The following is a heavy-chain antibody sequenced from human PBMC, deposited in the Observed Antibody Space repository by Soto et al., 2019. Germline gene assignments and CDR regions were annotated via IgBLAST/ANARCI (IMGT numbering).Heavy chain of an antibody. D-gene: IGHD3-9*01. V-gene: IGHV1-2*02. CDR2: IFPKSGGT. J-gene: IGHJ6*02. CDR3: AREGMVHYETADYYPSNYALDV. Sequence: QELLMQSGADMKKPGASVKVSCKSSGFSFTNYYLHWVRQAPGQGPDWMGWIFPKSGGTRSAQRFRDRLTLTTDTSITTAYLELTSLSADVTAIFFCAREGMVHYETADYYPSNYALDVWGQGTTVTVPS. CDR1: GFSFTNYY.